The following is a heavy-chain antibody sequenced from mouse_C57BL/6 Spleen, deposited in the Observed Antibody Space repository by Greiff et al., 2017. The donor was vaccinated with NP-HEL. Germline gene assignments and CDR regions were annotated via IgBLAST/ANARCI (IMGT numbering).Heavy chain of an antibody. CDR1: GYTFTSYW. J-gene: IGHJ2*01. D-gene: IGHD1-1*01. V-gene: IGHV1-52*01. CDR3: ARGDYGSSYNY. Sequence: VQLQQPGAELVRPGSSVKLSCTASGYTFTSYWLHWVKQRPIQGLEWIGNIDPSDSETHYNQKFKDKATLTVDKSSSTAYMQLSSLTSEDSAVYYCARGDYGSSYNYWGQGTTLTVSS. CDR2: IDPSDSET.